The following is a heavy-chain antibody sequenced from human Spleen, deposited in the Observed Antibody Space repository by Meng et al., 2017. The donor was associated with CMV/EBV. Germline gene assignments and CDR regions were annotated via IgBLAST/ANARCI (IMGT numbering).Heavy chain of an antibody. D-gene: IGHD4-11*01. Sequence: GESLKISCAASGFTFSSYWMNWVRQAPGKGLEWVANIKQDGSEKDYVDSVKGRFTISRDNAKNSLYLQMNSLRAEDTAVYYCARGSTTSQNYGMDVWGQGTTLPFSS. V-gene: IGHV3-7*01. CDR1: GFTFSSYW. CDR2: IKQDGSEK. J-gene: IGHJ6*02. CDR3: ARGSTTSQNYGMDV.